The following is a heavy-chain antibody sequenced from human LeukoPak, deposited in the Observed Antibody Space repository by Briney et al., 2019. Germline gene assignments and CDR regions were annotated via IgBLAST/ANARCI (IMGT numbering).Heavy chain of an antibody. J-gene: IGHJ4*02. CDR3: ARDDYSNYVDY. CDR1: GGSISSYY. CDR2: IYHSGST. D-gene: IGHD4-11*01. Sequence: SETLSLTCTVSGGSISSYYWSWIRQPPGKGLEWIGSIYHSGSTYYNPSLKSRVTISVDTSKNQFSLKLNSVTAADTAVYYCARDDYSNYVDYWGQGTLVTVSS. V-gene: IGHV4-38-2*02.